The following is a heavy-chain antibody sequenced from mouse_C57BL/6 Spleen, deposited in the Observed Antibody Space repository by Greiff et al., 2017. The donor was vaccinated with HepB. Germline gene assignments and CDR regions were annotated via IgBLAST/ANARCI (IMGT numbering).Heavy chain of an antibody. D-gene: IGHD2-5*01. CDR1: GYSITSGYY. CDR3: ARYDYSNGK. J-gene: IGHJ3*01. CDR2: ISYDGSN. V-gene: IGHV3-6*01. Sequence: EVQRVESGPGLVKPSQSLSLTCSVTGYSITSGYYWNWIRQFPGNKLEWMGYISYDGSNNYNPSLKNRISITRDTSKNQFFLKLNSVTTEDTATYYCARYDYSNGKWGQGTLVTVSA.